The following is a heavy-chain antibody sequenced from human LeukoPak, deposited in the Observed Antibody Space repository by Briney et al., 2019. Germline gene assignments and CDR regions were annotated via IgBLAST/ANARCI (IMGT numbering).Heavy chain of an antibody. Sequence: GGSLRLSCAASGFTFSSYWMHWVRQAPGKGLVWVSRINSDGSSTSYADSVKGRFTISRDNAKNTLYLQMNSLRAEDTAVYYCAREGVYVPEEAFDIWGQRTMVTVSS. J-gene: IGHJ3*02. CDR2: INSDGSST. CDR1: GFTFSSYW. D-gene: IGHD5/OR15-5a*01. CDR3: AREGVYVPEEAFDI. V-gene: IGHV3-74*01.